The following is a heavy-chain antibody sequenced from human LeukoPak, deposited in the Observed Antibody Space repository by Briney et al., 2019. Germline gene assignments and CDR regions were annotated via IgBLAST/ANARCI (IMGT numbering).Heavy chain of an antibody. V-gene: IGHV3-23*01. CDR2: MSGSGAST. CDR3: AKVSVTGAYYFDY. Sequence: GGSLRLSCAASGFTFGSYAMNWVRQAPGKGLEWVSAMSGSGASTNYADSVKGLFTISRHNSKNTLYLQMNSLRAEDTAVYYCAKVSVTGAYYFDYWGQGTLVTVSS. J-gene: IGHJ4*02. CDR1: GFTFGSYA. D-gene: IGHD6-19*01.